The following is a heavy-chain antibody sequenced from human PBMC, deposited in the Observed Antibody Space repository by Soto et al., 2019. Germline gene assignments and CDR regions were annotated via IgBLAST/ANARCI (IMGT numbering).Heavy chain of an antibody. CDR1: GGSISSSSYY. Sequence: QLQLQESGPGLVKPSETLSLTCTVSGGSISSSSYYWGWIRQSPGKGLEWIGTIYYSGSTYYNPSLKIRVTISVDTSKNQFSLKLNSVTAADTAVYHCARRPLGATANGFDIWGQGTMVTVSS. CDR3: ARRPLGATANGFDI. V-gene: IGHV4-39*01. CDR2: IYYSGST. D-gene: IGHD1-26*01. J-gene: IGHJ3*02.